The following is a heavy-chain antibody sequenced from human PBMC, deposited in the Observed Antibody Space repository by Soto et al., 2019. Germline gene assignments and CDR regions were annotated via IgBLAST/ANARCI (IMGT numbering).Heavy chain of an antibody. D-gene: IGHD3-10*01. V-gene: IGHV3-23*01. CDR1: GFTFSSYA. J-gene: IGHJ5*02. CDR3: AKGHYGSGSLNWFDP. CDR2: ISGSGGST. Sequence: PGGSLRLSCAASGFTFSSYAMSWVRQAPGKGLEWVSAISGSGGSTYYADSVKGRFTISRDNSKNTLYLQMNSLRAEDTAVYYCAKGHYGSGSLNWFDPWGQGTLVTVSS.